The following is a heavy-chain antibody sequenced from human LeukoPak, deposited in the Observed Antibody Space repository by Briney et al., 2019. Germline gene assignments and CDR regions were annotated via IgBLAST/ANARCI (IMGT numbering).Heavy chain of an antibody. Sequence: GGSLRLSCAASGFTFSSYWMHWVRQAPGQGLVWVSRINSDGSSISYADSVKGRFTISRDNAKNTLYLQMNSLRAEDTAVYYCARVGYCSGGSCYFPFDYWGQGTLVTVSS. CDR2: INSDGSSI. V-gene: IGHV3-74*01. CDR3: ARVGYCSGGSCYFPFDY. D-gene: IGHD2-15*01. J-gene: IGHJ4*02. CDR1: GFTFSSYW.